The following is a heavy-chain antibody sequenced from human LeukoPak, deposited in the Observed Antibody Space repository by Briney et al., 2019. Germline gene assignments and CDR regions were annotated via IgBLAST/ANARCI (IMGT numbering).Heavy chain of an antibody. CDR3: ARDVPIAPDYGMDV. D-gene: IGHD2/OR15-2a*01. J-gene: IGHJ6*02. V-gene: IGHV3-33*01. Sequence: GGSLRLSCAASGFTFSSYGMHWVRQAPGKGLEWVAVIWYDGSNKYYADSVKGRFTISRDNSKNTLYLQMNSLRAEDTAVYYCARDVPIAPDYGMDVWGQGTPVPVSS. CDR2: IWYDGSNK. CDR1: GFTFSSYG.